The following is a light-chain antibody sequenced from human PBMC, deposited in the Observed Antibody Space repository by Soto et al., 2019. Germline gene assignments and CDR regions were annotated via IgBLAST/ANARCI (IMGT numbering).Light chain of an antibody. Sequence: EIVMTQSPTILSVSPGERATLSCRASQSVSSNLAWYQQKPGQAPRLLIYGVYTRAPGIPARFSGSGSGTEFTLTISSLQSEDFAVYYCQQYNYWPPLTFGGGTKVEIK. J-gene: IGKJ4*01. CDR3: QQYNYWPPLT. V-gene: IGKV3D-15*01. CDR1: QSVSSN. CDR2: GVY.